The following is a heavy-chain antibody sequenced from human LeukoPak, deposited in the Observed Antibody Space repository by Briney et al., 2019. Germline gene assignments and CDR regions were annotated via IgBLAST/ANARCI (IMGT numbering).Heavy chain of an antibody. Sequence: SLRLSCAASGFTFDDYAMHWVRQAPGKGLEWVSGISWNSGSIGYADSVKGRFTISRDNAKNSLYLQMNSLRAEDTALYYCAEDAQIAAEDYFDYWGQGTLVTVSS. CDR2: ISWNSGSI. CDR3: AEDAQIAAEDYFDY. CDR1: GFTFDDYA. J-gene: IGHJ4*02. D-gene: IGHD6-25*01. V-gene: IGHV3-9*01.